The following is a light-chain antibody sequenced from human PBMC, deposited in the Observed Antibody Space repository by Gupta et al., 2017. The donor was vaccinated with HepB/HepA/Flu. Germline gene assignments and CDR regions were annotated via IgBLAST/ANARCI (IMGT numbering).Light chain of an antibody. J-gene: IGKJ4*01. CDR1: QDISNY. Sequence: DIQMTQSPSSLSASVGDRVTITCQASQDISNYLNWYQQKPGKAPKLLIYDASNLETGVPSRCSGSGSGTDFTFTISSLQPEDIATYYWQQDDTLLTFGGGTKVEIK. CDR2: DAS. V-gene: IGKV1-33*01. CDR3: QQDDTLLT.